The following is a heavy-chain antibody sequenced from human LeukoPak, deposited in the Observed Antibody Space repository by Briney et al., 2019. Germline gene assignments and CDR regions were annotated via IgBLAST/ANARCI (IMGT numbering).Heavy chain of an antibody. V-gene: IGHV4-30-4*01. Sequence: KPSQTLSLTCTVSGGSISSGDYYWSWIRQPPGKGLEWIGYTYYSGSTYYNPSLESRATISVATSKTQFSLKLSSVTAADTAVYYCARDGSTTKLNWFDPWGQGTLVTVSS. D-gene: IGHD1-1*01. CDR2: TYYSGST. J-gene: IGHJ5*02. CDR3: ARDGSTTKLNWFDP. CDR1: GGSISSGDYY.